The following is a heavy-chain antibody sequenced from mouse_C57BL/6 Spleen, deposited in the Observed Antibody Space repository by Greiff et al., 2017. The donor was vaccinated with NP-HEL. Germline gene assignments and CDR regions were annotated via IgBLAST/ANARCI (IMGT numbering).Heavy chain of an antibody. V-gene: IGHV1-59*01. CDR2: IDPSDSYT. CDR1: GYTFTSYW. Sequence: QVQLQQPGAELVRPGTSVKLSCKASGYTFTSYWMHWVKQRPGQGLEWIGVIDPSDSYTNYNQKFKGKATLTVDTSSSTAYMQLSSLTSEDSAVYYCARKGSMMGDYDRELAYWGQGTLVTVSA. CDR3: ARKGSMMGDYDRELAY. J-gene: IGHJ3*01. D-gene: IGHD2-4*01.